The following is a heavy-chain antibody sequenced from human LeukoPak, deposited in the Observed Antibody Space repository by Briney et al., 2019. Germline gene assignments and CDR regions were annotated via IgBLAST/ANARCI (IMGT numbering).Heavy chain of an antibody. CDR3: AELGMIGGV. CDR2: ISTSSSYI. D-gene: IGHD3-10*02. CDR1: GFTFSSYS. Sequence: GGSLRLSCAASGFTFSSYSMNWVRQAPGKGLEWVSFISTSSSYIYYADSLKGRFTISRDNARNSLFLQMNSLRAEDTAVYYCAELGMIGGVWGKGTTVTISS. V-gene: IGHV3-21*01. J-gene: IGHJ6*04.